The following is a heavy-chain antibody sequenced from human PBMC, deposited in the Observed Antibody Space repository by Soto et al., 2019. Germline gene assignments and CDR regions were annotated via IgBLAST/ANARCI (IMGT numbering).Heavy chain of an antibody. Sequence: TLSLTCTVSGGSISSSSYYWGWIRQPPGKGLEWIGSIYYSGSTYYNPSLKSRVTISVDTSKNQFSLKLSSVTAADTAVYYCATRYWTNGGCYNVGAFDIWGQGKMVTV. J-gene: IGHJ3*02. CDR2: IYYSGST. D-gene: IGHD2-8*01. V-gene: IGHV4-39*01. CDR1: GGSISSSSYY. CDR3: ATRYWTNGGCYNVGAFDI.